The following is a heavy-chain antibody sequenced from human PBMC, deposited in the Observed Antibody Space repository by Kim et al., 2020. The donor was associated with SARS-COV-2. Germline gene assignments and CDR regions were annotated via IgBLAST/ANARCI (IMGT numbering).Heavy chain of an antibody. Sequence: GGSLRLSCAASGFTFSSYSMNWVRQAPGKGLEWVSSISSSSSYIYYADSVKGRFTISRDNAKNSLYLQMNSLRAEDTAVYYCAAVGGSGSYRRDFQHWGQGTLVTVSS. CDR2: ISSSSSYI. J-gene: IGHJ1*01. CDR1: GFTFSSYS. CDR3: AAVGGSGSYRRDFQH. V-gene: IGHV3-21*01. D-gene: IGHD3-10*01.